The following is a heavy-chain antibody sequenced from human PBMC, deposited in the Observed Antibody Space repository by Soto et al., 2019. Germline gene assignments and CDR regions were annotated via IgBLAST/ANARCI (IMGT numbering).Heavy chain of an antibody. CDR1: GFTVDDFA. J-gene: IGHJ4*02. D-gene: IGHD2-15*01. CDR2: ISSNGGAR. CDR3: AQETCLGGNCSSLLDD. Sequence: GVSLRLSCAASGFTVDDFAIHWVRQAPGKGLEWISLISSNGGARLYADSVEGRFTISRDNFKKTVYMQMSSMRPEDTAFYQCAQETCLGGNCSSLLDDWALGT. V-gene: IGHV3-43D*03.